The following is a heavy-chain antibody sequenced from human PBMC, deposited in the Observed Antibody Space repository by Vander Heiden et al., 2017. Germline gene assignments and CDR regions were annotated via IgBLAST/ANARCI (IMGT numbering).Heavy chain of an antibody. CDR3: ARVQAGIAVAGTDYYYYGMDV. CDR1: GFTLSSYG. CDR2: IWYDGSNK. J-gene: IGHJ6*02. D-gene: IGHD6-19*01. V-gene: IGHV3-33*01. Sequence: QVQLVESGGGLVQPARSLRLSCAESGFTLSSYGMNRVRQAPGKGLEWVAVIWYDGSNKYYADSVKGRFTISRDNSKNTLYLQMNSLRAEDTAVYYCARVQAGIAVAGTDYYYYGMDVWGQGTTVTVSS.